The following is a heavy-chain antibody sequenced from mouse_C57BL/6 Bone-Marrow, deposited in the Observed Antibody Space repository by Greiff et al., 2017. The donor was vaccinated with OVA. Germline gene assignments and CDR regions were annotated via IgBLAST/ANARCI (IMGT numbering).Heavy chain of an antibody. V-gene: IGHV5-4*01. CDR2: ISDGGSYT. D-gene: IGHD2-4*01. CDR3: ARDRDDYHRGNYAMDY. J-gene: IGHJ4*01. CDR1: GFTFSSYA. Sequence: DVKLQESGGGLVKPGGSLKLSCAASGFTFSSYAMSWVRQTPEKRLEWVATISDGGSYTYYPDNVKGRFTISRDNAKNNLYLQMSHLKSEDTAMYYCARDRDDYHRGNYAMDYWGQGTSVTVSS.